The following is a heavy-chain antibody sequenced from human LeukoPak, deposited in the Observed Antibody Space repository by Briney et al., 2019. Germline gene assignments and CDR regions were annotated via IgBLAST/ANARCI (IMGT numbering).Heavy chain of an antibody. J-gene: IGHJ2*01. D-gene: IGHD6-19*01. CDR2: IYTSGST. V-gene: IGHV4-4*07. CDR1: GGSIYSYH. Sequence: SETLSLTCTVSGGSIYSYHWSWLRHPAGRGLEWIGRIYTSGSTNYNPSLKRRVTMSVDTSKNQSSLKLSSVPAADTAVYYCARVAQKLERIALAATSEWRANWYFDLWGRGTLVTVSS. CDR3: ARVAQKLERIALAATSEWRANWYFDL.